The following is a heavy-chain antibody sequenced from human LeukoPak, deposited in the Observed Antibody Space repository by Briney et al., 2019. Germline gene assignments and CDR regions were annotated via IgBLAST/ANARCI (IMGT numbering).Heavy chain of an antibody. CDR2: IRSSSSTI. Sequence: GGSLRLSCAASGFSFSIYSMNWVRQAPGKGLEWVSYIRSSSSTIYYADSEKGRFTISRDNAKNSLYLQMNSLRDEDTAVYYCARDKGLATDAFDIWGQGTMVTVSS. D-gene: IGHD6-19*01. CDR1: GFSFSIYS. V-gene: IGHV3-48*02. J-gene: IGHJ3*02. CDR3: ARDKGLATDAFDI.